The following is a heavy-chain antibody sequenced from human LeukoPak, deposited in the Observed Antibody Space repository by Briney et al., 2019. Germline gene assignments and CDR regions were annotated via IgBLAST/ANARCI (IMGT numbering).Heavy chain of an antibody. CDR1: GYTFTGYY. D-gene: IGHD6-19*01. CDR2: INPNSGGT. V-gene: IGHV1-2*02. CDR3: ARDQFLYSSGWYLGFDP. Sequence: ASVKVSCKASGYTFTGYYMHWVRQAPGQGLEWMGWINPNSGGTNYAQKFQGRVTMTRDTSISTAYMELSRLRSDDTAVYYCARDQFLYSSGWYLGFDPWGQGTLVTLSS. J-gene: IGHJ5*02.